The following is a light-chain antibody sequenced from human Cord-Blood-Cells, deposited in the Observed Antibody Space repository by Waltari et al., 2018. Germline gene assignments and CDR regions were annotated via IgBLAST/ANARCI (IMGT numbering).Light chain of an antibody. CDR1: SSDAGGYNY. CDR2: EVS. V-gene: IGLV2-14*01. CDR3: SSYTSSSTYV. Sequence: QSALTQPASVSGSPGQSTTISCTATSSDAGGYNYVPWYQQHPGKAPKLMIYEVSNRPSGVSNRFSGSKSGNTASLTISGLQAEDEADYYCSSYTSSSTYVFGTGTKVTVL. J-gene: IGLJ1*01.